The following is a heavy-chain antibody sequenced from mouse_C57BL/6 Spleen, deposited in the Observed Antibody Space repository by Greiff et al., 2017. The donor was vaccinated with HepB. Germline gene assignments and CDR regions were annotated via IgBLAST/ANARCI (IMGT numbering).Heavy chain of an antibody. CDR2: IDPSDSET. CDR3: ARRYGSSYDYFDY. J-gene: IGHJ2*01. D-gene: IGHD1-1*01. V-gene: IGHV1-52*01. Sequence: QVQLQQPGAELVRPGSSVKLSCKASGYTFTSYWMHWVKQRPIQGLEWIGNIDPSDSETNYNQKFKDKATLTVDKSSSTAYMQLSSLTSEDSAVYYWARRYGSSYDYFDYWGQGTTLTVSS. CDR1: GYTFTSYW.